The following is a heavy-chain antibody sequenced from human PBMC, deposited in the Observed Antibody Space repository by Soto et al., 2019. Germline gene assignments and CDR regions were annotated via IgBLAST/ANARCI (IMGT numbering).Heavy chain of an antibody. V-gene: IGHV1-69*01. J-gene: IGHJ5*02. Sequence: QVQLVQSGAEVKKPGSSVKVSCKASGGTFSSYAISWVRQAPGQGLEWMGGIIPIFGTANYAQKFQGRVTITADESTSTAYMELSSLRSEDTAAYYCAREYCSGGSCYLGYWFDPWGQGTLVTVSS. CDR1: GGTFSSYA. CDR3: AREYCSGGSCYLGYWFDP. CDR2: IIPIFGTA. D-gene: IGHD2-15*01.